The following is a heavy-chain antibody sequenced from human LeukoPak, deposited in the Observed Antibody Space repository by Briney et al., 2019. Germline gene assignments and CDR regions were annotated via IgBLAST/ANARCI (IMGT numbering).Heavy chain of an antibody. V-gene: IGHV3-23*01. D-gene: IGHD5-12*01. CDR1: GFTFSSYE. Sequence: GGSLRLSCAASGFTFSSYEMNWVRQAPGKGLEWVSAISGSGGSTYYADSVKGRFTISRDNSKNTLYLQMNSLRAEDTAVYYCAKDTESMVASDYWGQGTLVTVSS. J-gene: IGHJ4*02. CDR3: AKDTESMVASDY. CDR2: ISGSGGST.